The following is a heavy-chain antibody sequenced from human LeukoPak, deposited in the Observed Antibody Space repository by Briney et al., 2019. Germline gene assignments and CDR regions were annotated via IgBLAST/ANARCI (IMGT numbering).Heavy chain of an antibody. CDR2: IYYSGST. Sequence: PSETLSLTCTVSGGSISSSSYYWGWIRQPPGKGLEWIGSIYYSGSTYYNPSLKSRVTISVGTSKNQFSLKLSSVTAADTAVYYCARGGGSPGNFFDYWGQGTLVTVSS. J-gene: IGHJ4*02. CDR3: ARGGGSPGNFFDY. D-gene: IGHD3-16*01. CDR1: GGSISSSSYY. V-gene: IGHV4-39*07.